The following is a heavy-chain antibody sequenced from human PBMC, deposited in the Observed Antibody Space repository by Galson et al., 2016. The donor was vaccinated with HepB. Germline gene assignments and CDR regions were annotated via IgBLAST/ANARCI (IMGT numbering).Heavy chain of an antibody. J-gene: IGHJ4*02. V-gene: IGHV3-33*01. Sequence: SLRLSCAASGFTFSSYAMHWVRQAPGKGLEWVAVIWYDGSNKYYADSVKGRFTISRDNSKNTLYLQMNSLRAEDTAVYYCAVSSGWRPEFDYWGQGTLVTVSS. D-gene: IGHD6-19*01. CDR3: AVSSGWRPEFDY. CDR1: GFTFSSYA. CDR2: IWYDGSNK.